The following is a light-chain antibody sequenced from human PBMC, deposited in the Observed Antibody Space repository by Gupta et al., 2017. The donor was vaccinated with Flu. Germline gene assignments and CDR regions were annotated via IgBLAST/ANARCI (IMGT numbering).Light chain of an antibody. V-gene: IGLV2-11*01. CDR1: SSDVGGYNY. Sequence: QSALPQPRSVSGSPGQSVTISCTGTSSDVGGYNYVSWDQQHPGKVPKLMIYDVTKRPSGVPDRFSGSKSGNTASLTITGLQAEDEADYYCCSYADISHVLFGGGTKLTVL. J-gene: IGLJ2*01. CDR2: DVT. CDR3: CSYADISHVL.